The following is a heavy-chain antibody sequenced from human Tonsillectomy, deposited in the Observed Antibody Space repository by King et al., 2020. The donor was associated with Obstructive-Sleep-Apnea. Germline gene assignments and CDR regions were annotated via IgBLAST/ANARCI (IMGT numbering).Heavy chain of an antibody. J-gene: IGHJ4*02. Sequence: VQLQQWGAGLLKPSETLSLTCVVYGWSFSCVYWSWIRQPPGKGLEWIGDISHTGSTNSNPSLKSRVTISVDTSKNQFSRKLNSLTAADTAVYYCTRNFDYWGQGPLVTVSS. V-gene: IGHV4-34*01. D-gene: IGHD2-2*01. CDR2: ISHTGST. CDR1: GWSFSCVY. CDR3: TRNFDY.